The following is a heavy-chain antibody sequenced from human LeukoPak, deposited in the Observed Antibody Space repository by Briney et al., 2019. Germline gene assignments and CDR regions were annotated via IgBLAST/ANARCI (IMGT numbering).Heavy chain of an antibody. J-gene: IGHJ4*02. CDR1: LGSFRGDY. CDR2: NNHSGST. Sequence: PSETLSLTCVFYLGSFRGDYWSWIPQLPRKGLHMVGVNNHSGSTNYNPSLKSRVTISVDTSKNQFSLKLGSVTAADTAVYYCARVHSNYLQLWLSHFDYWGQGTLVTVSS. D-gene: IGHD5-18*01. V-gene: IGHV4-34*01. CDR3: ARVHSNYLQLWLSHFDY.